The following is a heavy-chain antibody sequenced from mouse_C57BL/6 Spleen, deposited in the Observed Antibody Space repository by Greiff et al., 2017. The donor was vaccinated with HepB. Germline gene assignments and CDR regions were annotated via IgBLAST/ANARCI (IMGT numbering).Heavy chain of an antibody. CDR1: GFSLTSYA. V-gene: IGHV2-9-1*01. CDR2: IWTGGGT. D-gene: IGHD2-4*01. Sequence: VMLVESGPGLVAPSQSLSITCTVSGFSLTSYAISWVRQPPGKGLEWLGVIWTGGGTNYNSALKSRLSISKDNSKSQVFLKMNSLQTDDTARYYCARSAMIKWDYFDYWGQGTTLTVSS. J-gene: IGHJ2*01. CDR3: ARSAMIKWDYFDY.